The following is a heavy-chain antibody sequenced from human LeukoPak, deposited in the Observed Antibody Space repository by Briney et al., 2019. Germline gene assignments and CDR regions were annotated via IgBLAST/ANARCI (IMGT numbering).Heavy chain of an antibody. CDR1: GYSFSSYW. CDR3: ARHFTSGSSSDY. CDR2: IDPSDSYI. D-gene: IGHD1-26*01. J-gene: IGHJ4*02. Sequence: GESLKISCKGSGYSFSSYWISWVRQMPGKGLEWMGKIDPSDSYITYSPSFQGRVTISVDRSISTAYLQWSSLKASDTAMYYCARHFTSGSSSDYRGQGTLVTVSS. V-gene: IGHV5-10-1*01.